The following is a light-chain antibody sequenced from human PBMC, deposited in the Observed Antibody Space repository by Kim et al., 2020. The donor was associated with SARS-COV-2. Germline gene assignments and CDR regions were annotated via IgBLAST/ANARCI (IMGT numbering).Light chain of an antibody. CDR3: QVWDSNSDHPV. CDR2: YDS. J-gene: IGLJ2*01. V-gene: IGLV3-21*04. CDR1: NIGTKR. Sequence: APGKTATTTCGGDNIGTKRVHWTHRKPGQAPVLVISYDSDRPSWTPERFSGSNSGNTATLTISRVEAGDEADYYCQVWDSNSDHPVFGGGTQLTVL.